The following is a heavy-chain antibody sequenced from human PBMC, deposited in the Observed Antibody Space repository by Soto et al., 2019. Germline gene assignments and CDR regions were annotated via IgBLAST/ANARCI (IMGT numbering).Heavy chain of an antibody. D-gene: IGHD3-9*01. Sequence: KSGPTLVNPTQTLTLTCTFSGFSLSTSGVGVGWIRQPPGKALEWLALIYWDDDKRYSPSLKSRLTITKDTSKNQVVLTMTNMDPVDTAIFYCAHRTVVFYVFLSGPHTDVFVIWGQGTMVTVSS. CDR3: AHRTVVFYVFLSGPHTDVFVI. J-gene: IGHJ3*02. CDR1: GFSLSTSGVG. V-gene: IGHV2-5*02. CDR2: IYWDDDK.